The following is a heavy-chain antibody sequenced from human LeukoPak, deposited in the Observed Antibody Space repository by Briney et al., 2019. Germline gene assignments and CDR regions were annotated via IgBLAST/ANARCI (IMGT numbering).Heavy chain of an antibody. V-gene: IGHV1-8*01. CDR3: ARGLARTSMVKRGGVRFDY. J-gene: IGHJ4*02. Sequence: ASVKVSCKASGYTFTSYDINWVRQATGQGLEWMGWMNPNSGNTGYAQKFQGRVTMTRNTSISTAYMELSSLRSEDTAVYYCARGLARTSMVKRGGVRFDYWGQGTLVTVSS. CDR1: GYTFTSYD. CDR2: MNPNSGNT. D-gene: IGHD5-18*01.